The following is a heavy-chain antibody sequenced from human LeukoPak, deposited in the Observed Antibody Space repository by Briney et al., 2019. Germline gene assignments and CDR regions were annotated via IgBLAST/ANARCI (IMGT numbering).Heavy chain of an antibody. CDR3: ARWTLGRYPRAVAGTLNWFDP. D-gene: IGHD6-19*01. V-gene: IGHV4-34*01. J-gene: IGHJ5*02. Sequence: SETLSLTCAVYGGTFSGYYWSWIRQPPGKGLEWIGDINHSGSTNYNPSLKSRITISVDTSKNQFSLKLSSVTAADTAVYYCARWTLGRYPRAVAGTLNWFDPWGQGTLVTVSS. CDR1: GGTFSGYY. CDR2: INHSGST.